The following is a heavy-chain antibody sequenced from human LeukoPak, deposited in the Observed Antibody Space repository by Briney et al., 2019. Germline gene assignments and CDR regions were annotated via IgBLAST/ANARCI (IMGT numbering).Heavy chain of an antibody. Sequence: GGSLRLSCAASGFTFSDYYMNWLRQAPGRGLEWVSYISNSGSAKYYADSVKGRFTISRDNAKNSVYLEMNSLRAEDTAVYYCASDSSGYLGPWGQGTLVTVSS. J-gene: IGHJ5*02. CDR1: GFTFSDYY. D-gene: IGHD3-22*01. CDR3: ASDSSGYLGP. V-gene: IGHV3-11*01. CDR2: ISNSGSAK.